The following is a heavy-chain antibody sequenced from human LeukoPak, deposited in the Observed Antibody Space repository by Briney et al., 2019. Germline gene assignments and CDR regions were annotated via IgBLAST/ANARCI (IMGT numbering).Heavy chain of an antibody. CDR2: IHHTGST. J-gene: IGHJ4*02. CDR1: GYSISSGYW. CDR3: ARNGDYSADS. Sequence: ADTLSLTCAVSGYSISSGYWWSWVRKPPGKGLEWIGEIHHTGSTNYNPSLKSRVTISVDKSKNQFSLKLTSVTAADTAVYYCARNGDYSADSWGQGTLLTVSS. V-gene: IGHV4-4*02. D-gene: IGHD4-17*01.